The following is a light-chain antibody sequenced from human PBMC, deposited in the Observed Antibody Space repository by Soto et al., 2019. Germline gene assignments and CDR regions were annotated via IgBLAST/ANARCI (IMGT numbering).Light chain of an antibody. CDR2: VAC. CDR3: QQYNIYPLT. CDR1: QDINSW. Sequence: DVQMTQSPSSLSASVGDRVTITCRASQDINSWLAWYQQKPGKAPKSLIYVACSLQTGVPLRFSGSGSGTVFTLTISSLQPEDSANYYCQQYNIYPLTFGGGTKVEIK. V-gene: IGKV1D-16*01. J-gene: IGKJ4*01.